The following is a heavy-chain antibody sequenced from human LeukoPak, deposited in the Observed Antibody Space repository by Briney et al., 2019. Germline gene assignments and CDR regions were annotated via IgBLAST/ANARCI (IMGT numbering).Heavy chain of an antibody. CDR1: GFMFSTYA. Sequence: PGGSLRLSCAASGFMFSTYAMSWVRQAPGKGLEWVSGISGSGGSTYYADSVKGRLTISRDNSKNTLFLQMNSLSAEDTAVYYCAKGYSTHYEYWGQGTLVTVAS. J-gene: IGHJ4*02. D-gene: IGHD5/OR15-5a*01. CDR2: ISGSGGST. V-gene: IGHV3-23*01. CDR3: AKGYSTHYEY.